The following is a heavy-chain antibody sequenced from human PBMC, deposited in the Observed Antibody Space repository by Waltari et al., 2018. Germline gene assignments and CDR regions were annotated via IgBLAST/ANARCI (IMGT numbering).Heavy chain of an antibody. CDR3: ASEGDYGSGSYSSAFDY. D-gene: IGHD3-10*01. Sequence: EVQLVESGGGLVKPGGSLSVSCAASGFTLSSHSRYWVRQLPGQGQEWVSSMSSNSSSLYYADSVKGRFTISRDNAKNSLYLQMNSLRAEDTAVYYCASEGDYGSGSYSSAFDYWGQGTLVTVSS. CDR2: MSSNSSSL. CDR1: GFTLSSHS. V-gene: IGHV3-21*01. J-gene: IGHJ4*02.